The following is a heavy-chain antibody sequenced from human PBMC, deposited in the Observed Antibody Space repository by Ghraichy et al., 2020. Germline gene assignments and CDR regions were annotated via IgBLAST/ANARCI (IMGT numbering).Heavy chain of an antibody. CDR2: ISAYNGNT. Sequence: ASVKVSCKASGYTFTSYGISWVRQAPGQGLEWMGWISAYNGNTNYAQKLQGRVTMTTDTSTSTAYMELRSLRSDDTAVYYCAREGSGSYTPEHNWFDPWGQGTLVTVSS. CDR1: GYTFTSYG. V-gene: IGHV1-18*01. J-gene: IGHJ5*02. CDR3: AREGSGSYTPEHNWFDP. D-gene: IGHD3-10*01.